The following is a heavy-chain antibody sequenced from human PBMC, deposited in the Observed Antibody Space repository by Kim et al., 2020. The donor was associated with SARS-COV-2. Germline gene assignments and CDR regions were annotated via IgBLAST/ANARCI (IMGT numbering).Heavy chain of an antibody. CDR2: MKEDGGVK. V-gene: IGHV3-7*01. J-gene: IGHJ5*01. D-gene: IGHD6-19*01. CDR1: GFIFTRYW. Sequence: GGSLRLSCAASGFIFTRYWMSWIRQAPGKGLEWVATMKEDGGVKSYVDSVKGRFTFSRDNAKNSLYLQMNSLRAEDTALYYCARVGYLDYNSGWYDFWGQGTLVTVSS. CDR3: ARVGYLDYNSGWYDF.